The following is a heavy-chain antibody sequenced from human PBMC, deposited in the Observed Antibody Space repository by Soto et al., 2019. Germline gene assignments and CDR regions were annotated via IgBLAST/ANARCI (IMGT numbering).Heavy chain of an antibody. CDR2: ISYSAKT. D-gene: IGHD3-22*01. Sequence: PSETLCLTFTVSCYSITSGFYCGWVRHSPGKGLEWIGSISYSAKTFYNPSLASRFSIAVDTSKNHFSLRLTSVTAADTALYYCTRGAGAPWVRFDSWGLGTLVTVSS. J-gene: IGHJ4*02. V-gene: IGHV4-38-2*02. CDR1: CYSITSGFY. CDR3: TRGAGAPWVRFDS.